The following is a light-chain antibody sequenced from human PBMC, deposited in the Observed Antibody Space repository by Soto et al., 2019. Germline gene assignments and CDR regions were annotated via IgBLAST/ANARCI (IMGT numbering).Light chain of an antibody. J-gene: IGLJ2*01. CDR3: LSFDSSLSVV. Sequence: QSVLTQPPSVSGAAGQRVTSSCTGSSSNIGAGYDVHWYQQLPGRAPKLLIYGNTNRPSGVPDRFSGPKSGTSASLAITGLQAEDEADYYCLSFDSSLSVVFGGGTKLTVL. V-gene: IGLV1-40*01. CDR2: GNT. CDR1: SSNIGAGYD.